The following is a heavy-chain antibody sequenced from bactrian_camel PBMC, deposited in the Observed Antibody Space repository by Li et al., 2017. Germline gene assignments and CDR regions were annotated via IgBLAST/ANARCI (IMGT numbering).Heavy chain of an antibody. Sequence: HVQLVESGGGSVEAGGSLTLSCAASGYTVAGNCWAWVRQTPGKAREGVAGIDRDGITTYAEAVKGRFTISQDNAKKTLYLQMNNLKPEDTAMYYCMADPSVFPVCRLGVMRMDYRGQGTQVTVS. CDR1: GYTVAGNC. CDR2: IDRDGIT. CDR3: MADPSVFPVCRLGVMRMDY. D-gene: IGHD7*01. V-gene: IGHV3S55*01. J-gene: IGHJ4*01.